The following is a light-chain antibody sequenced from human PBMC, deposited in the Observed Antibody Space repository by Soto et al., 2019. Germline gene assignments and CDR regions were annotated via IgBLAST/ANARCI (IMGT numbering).Light chain of an antibody. CDR1: SSDIGDYNY. V-gene: IGLV2-11*01. J-gene: IGLJ2*01. Sequence: QSALTQPRSVSGSPGQSVTISCTGTSSDIGDYNYVSWYQQHPGKAPKLMIYDVRKRPSGVPDRFSGSKYGNTASLTISGLQAEDEADYYCCSYAGSYTLVVFGGGTKLTVL. CDR3: CSYAGSYTLVV. CDR2: DVR.